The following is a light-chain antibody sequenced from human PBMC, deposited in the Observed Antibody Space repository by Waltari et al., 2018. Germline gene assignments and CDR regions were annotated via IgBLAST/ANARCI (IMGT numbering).Light chain of an antibody. CDR2: DAS. CDR3: QQRSNWPGT. Sequence: ENVLTQSPATLSLSPGERATLSCRASHSVGSHLAWYQQKPGQAPRLLIYDASNRATGIPARFSGSGSETDFTLTISGVEPEDFAVYYCQQRSNWPGTFGHGTKVDIK. CDR1: HSVGSH. V-gene: IGKV3-11*01. J-gene: IGKJ3*01.